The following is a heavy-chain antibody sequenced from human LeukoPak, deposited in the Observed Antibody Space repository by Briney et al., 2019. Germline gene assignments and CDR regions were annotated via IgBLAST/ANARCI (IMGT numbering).Heavy chain of an antibody. V-gene: IGHV1-24*01. D-gene: IGHD6-19*01. CDR2: FDPENGET. J-gene: IGHJ4*02. CDR3: ATLTVAGGYYFDY. CDR1: GYTLTGLS. Sequence: VSVKVSCKVSGYTLTGLSMHWVRQAPGKGLEWMGGFDPENGETIYAQKFQGRVTMTEDTSTDTAYMELSSLRSEDTAVYYCATLTVAGGYYFDYWGQGTLVTVSS.